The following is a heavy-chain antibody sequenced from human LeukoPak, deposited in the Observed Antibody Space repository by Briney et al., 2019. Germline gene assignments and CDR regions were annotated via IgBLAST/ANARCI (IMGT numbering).Heavy chain of an antibody. D-gene: IGHD6-19*01. CDR2: IKQDGSET. CDR1: GITLSTYW. Sequence: GGSLRLSCAGSGITLSTYWTNWVRQAPGKGLEWVAIIKQDGSETYYVDSVKGRFTISRDNAKNSLYLQMNSLRAEDTAVYYCARGSGWLIDYWGQGSLVTVSS. V-gene: IGHV3-7*05. J-gene: IGHJ4*02. CDR3: ARGSGWLIDY.